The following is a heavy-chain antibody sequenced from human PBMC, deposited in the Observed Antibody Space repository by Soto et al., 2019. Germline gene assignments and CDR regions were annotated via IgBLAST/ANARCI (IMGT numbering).Heavy chain of an antibody. V-gene: IGHV3-74*01. D-gene: IGHD2-21*02. Sequence: EVQLVESGGGLVQPGGSLRLSCAASGFTFSSYWMHWVRQAPGKGLVWVSRINSDGSSTSYADSVKGRFTISRDNAKNTLYLQMTCLRAADTAVYYCARDLYGGNSPFDYWGQGTLVTVSS. J-gene: IGHJ4*02. CDR2: INSDGSST. CDR3: ARDLYGGNSPFDY. CDR1: GFTFSSYW.